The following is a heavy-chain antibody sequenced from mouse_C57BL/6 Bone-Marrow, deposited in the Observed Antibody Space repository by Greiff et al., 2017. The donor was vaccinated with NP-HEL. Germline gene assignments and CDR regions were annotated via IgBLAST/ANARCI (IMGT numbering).Heavy chain of an antibody. CDR2: IYPRSGNT. V-gene: IGHV1-81*01. Sequence: QVHVKQSGAELARPGASVKLSCKASGYTFTSYGISWVKQRTGQGLEWIGEIYPRSGNTYYNEKFKGKATLTADKSSSTAYMELRSLTSEDSAVYFCARSTGGYFDVWGTGTTVTVSS. D-gene: IGHD4-1*01. J-gene: IGHJ1*03. CDR1: GYTFTSYG. CDR3: ARSTGGYFDV.